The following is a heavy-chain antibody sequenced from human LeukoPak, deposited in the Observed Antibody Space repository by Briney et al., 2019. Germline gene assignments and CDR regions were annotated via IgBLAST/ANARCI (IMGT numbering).Heavy chain of an antibody. J-gene: IGHJ4*02. CDR1: GFTFSDYY. CDR2: ISSSGSTI. CDR3: ARDGLGRYYYDSSGYYFDY. V-gene: IGHV3-11*01. D-gene: IGHD3-22*01. Sequence: GGSLRLSCAASGFTFSDYYMSWIRQAPGKGLEWVSYISSSGSTIYYADSVKGRFTISRDDAKNSLYLQMNSLRAEDTAVYYCARDGLGRYYYDSSGYYFDYWGQGTLVTVSS.